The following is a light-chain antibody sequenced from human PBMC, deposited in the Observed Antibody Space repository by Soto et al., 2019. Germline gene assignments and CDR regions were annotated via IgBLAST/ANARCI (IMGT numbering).Light chain of an antibody. CDR3: QKYDRAPT. CDR2: GAS. J-gene: IGKJ1*01. Sequence: DIQLTQSPSSLSASVGDRVTITCRASQGISNSLAWYQQKSGKVPKLLIFGASTLQSGVPVRFSGSMSGTDFTLTIGSLQPEDVATYYCQKYDRAPTFGPGTKVEI. V-gene: IGKV1-27*01. CDR1: QGISNS.